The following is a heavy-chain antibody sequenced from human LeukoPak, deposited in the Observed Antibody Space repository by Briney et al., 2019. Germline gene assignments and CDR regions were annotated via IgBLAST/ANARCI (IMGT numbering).Heavy chain of an antibody. CDR1: GFSFSDSW. D-gene: IGHD7-27*01. CDR2: IKKDGSVK. Sequence: RGSLRLSCVASGFSFSDSWMRWGRQALGKGLEWVADIKKDGSVKEYVDSVKGRFTISRDNAKNSLYLQMDSLRAEDTAVYYCATYTNWVAGDVWGQGNTVSVSS. V-gene: IGHV3-7*01. CDR3: ATYTNWVAGDV. J-gene: IGHJ6*02.